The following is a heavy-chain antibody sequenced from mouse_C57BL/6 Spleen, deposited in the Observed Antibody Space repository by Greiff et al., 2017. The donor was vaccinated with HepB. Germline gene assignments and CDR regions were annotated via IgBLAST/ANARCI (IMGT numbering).Heavy chain of an antibody. D-gene: IGHD2-5*01. CDR1: GFNIKDYY. CDR2: IDPEDGET. Sequence: VQLQQSGAELVKPGASVKLSCPASGFNIKDYYMPWVRQRTEQGLEGIGRIDPEDGETKYAPKFQGKATITADTSSNTAYLQRSSLTSEDTAVYYCARLGSYSNYAGYYAMDYWGQGTSVTVSS. CDR3: ARLGSYSNYAGYYAMDY. J-gene: IGHJ4*01. V-gene: IGHV14-2*01.